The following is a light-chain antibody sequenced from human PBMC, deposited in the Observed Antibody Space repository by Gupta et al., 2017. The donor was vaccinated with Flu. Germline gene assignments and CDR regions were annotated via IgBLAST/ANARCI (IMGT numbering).Light chain of an antibody. Sequence: CVLTQLPSLSAAPGETASSTCGGTNIGSKSVDWYQQKPGQAPGLVLYDDSDRPARSPERFSGSNSGNTATLSIIRVDAGEEADYYCQLWDGGSDHPGVFGGGTKLTVL. J-gene: IGLJ3*02. CDR3: QLWDGGSDHPGV. CDR1: NIGSKS. CDR2: DDS. V-gene: IGLV3-21*02.